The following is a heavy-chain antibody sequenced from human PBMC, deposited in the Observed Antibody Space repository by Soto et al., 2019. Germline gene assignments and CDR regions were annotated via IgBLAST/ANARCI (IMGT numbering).Heavy chain of an antibody. CDR2: MNPNSGNT. CDR3: ARVRPPYYYDFWSGYYPDPPY. V-gene: IGHV1-8*01. D-gene: IGHD3-3*01. Sequence: ASVKVSCKASGYTFTNSDINWVRQATGQGLEWMGWMNPNSGNTGYAQKFQGRVTMASNTSISTAYMELNSLRAEDTAVYYCARVRPPYYYDFWSGYYPDPPYWGQGTLVTVSS. J-gene: IGHJ4*02. CDR1: GYTFTNSD.